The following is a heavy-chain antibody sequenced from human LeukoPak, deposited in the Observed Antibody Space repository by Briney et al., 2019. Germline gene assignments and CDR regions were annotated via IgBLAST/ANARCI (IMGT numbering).Heavy chain of an antibody. Sequence: GRSLRLSCAASGFTFSSYGMHWVRQAPGKGLEWVAVISNDGNNKYYADSVKGRFTISRDNSKNTLYLQMNSLRAEDTAVYFCAGDCYILTGYYPTSYFDYWGQGTLVTVSS. V-gene: IGHV3-30*03. CDR3: AGDCYILTGYYPTSYFDY. CDR2: ISNDGNNK. J-gene: IGHJ4*02. D-gene: IGHD3-9*01. CDR1: GFTFSSYG.